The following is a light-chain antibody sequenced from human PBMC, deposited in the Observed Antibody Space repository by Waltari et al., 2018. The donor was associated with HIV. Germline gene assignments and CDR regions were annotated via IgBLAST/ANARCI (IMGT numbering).Light chain of an antibody. J-gene: IGKJ4*01. V-gene: IGKV3-20*01. CDR3: HQYATSPRT. CDR2: GTS. Sequence: EIVLTPSPGSLSLSPGESATLSCRASENVGSSYLAWYQHRPGQAPRLLIYGTSKRATGIPDRFSGGGSGTDFTLTLKRLEPEDFAVYYCHQYATSPRTFGGGTKVEVK. CDR1: ENVGSSY.